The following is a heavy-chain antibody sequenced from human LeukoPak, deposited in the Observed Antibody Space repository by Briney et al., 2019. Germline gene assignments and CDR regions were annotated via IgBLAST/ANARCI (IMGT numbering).Heavy chain of an antibody. D-gene: IGHD2-21*02. CDR1: GFTFNNYN. CDR3: AKDRPLYCGGDCTMNEYFQH. J-gene: IGHJ1*01. Sequence: GGSLRLSCAASGFTFNNYNMNWVRQAPGKGLEWVSSISRSSIYIYYANSVKGRFTISRDNAKKSLYLQMNSLRAEDTAVYYCAKDRPLYCGGDCTMNEYFQHWGQGTLVTVSS. V-gene: IGHV3-21*01. CDR2: ISRSSIYI.